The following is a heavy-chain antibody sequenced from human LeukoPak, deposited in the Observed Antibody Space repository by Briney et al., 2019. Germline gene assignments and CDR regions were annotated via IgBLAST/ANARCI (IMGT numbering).Heavy chain of an antibody. V-gene: IGHV3-9*01. CDR3: EKGSTTVTSYYFDY. J-gene: IGHJ4*02. Sequence: GRSLRLFCAASGFTFDEYAMLCVRQAPGKGLEWVSGISWNSGSIGYADSVKGRFTISRDNAKNSLYLQMNSLRAEDTALYYCEKGSTTVTSYYFDYWGQGTLVTVSS. CDR1: GFTFDEYA. CDR2: ISWNSGSI. D-gene: IGHD4-17*01.